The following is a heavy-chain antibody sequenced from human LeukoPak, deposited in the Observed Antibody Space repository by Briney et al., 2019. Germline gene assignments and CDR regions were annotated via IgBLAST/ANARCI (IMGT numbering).Heavy chain of an antibody. CDR3: ASSAGVVATSSYYYFDY. Sequence: ASLKVSCKASGYTFTGYYMHWVRQAPGQGLKWMGRINPNSGGTNYAEKFQGRVTMTRDTSISTAYMELSSLRSDDTAVYYCASSAGVVATSSYYYFDYWGQGTLVTVSS. D-gene: IGHD5-12*01. CDR1: GYTFTGYY. J-gene: IGHJ4*02. V-gene: IGHV1-2*02. CDR2: INPNSGGT.